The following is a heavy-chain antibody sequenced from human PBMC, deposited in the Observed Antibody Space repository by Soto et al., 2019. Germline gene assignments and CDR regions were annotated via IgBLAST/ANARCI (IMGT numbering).Heavy chain of an antibody. CDR1: GFTFSSYA. Sequence: GGSLRLSCAASGFTFSSYAMSWVRQAPAKGLEWVSAISAGGGSTYYADSVKGRFTISRDNSMNTLYLQMNSLRAEDTAVYYCAKGLEHGDFAKFDYWGQGSLVTVSS. V-gene: IGHV3-23*01. CDR2: ISAGGGST. D-gene: IGHD4-17*01. CDR3: AKGLEHGDFAKFDY. J-gene: IGHJ4*02.